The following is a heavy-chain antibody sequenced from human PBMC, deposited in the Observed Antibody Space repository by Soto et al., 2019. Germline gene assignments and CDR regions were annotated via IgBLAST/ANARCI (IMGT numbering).Heavy chain of an antibody. V-gene: IGHV3-7*01. CDR3: ARSLGWRDAFDI. J-gene: IGHJ3*02. Sequence: GGSLRLSCAASGFTLSRYWMSWVRQAPGKELEWVANIKEDGSEKYYVDSVKGRFTISRDNAKNSLFLEMNSLRAEDTSAYFCARSLGWRDAFDIWGQGTMVTV. D-gene: IGHD2-15*01. CDR1: GFTLSRYW. CDR2: IKEDGSEK.